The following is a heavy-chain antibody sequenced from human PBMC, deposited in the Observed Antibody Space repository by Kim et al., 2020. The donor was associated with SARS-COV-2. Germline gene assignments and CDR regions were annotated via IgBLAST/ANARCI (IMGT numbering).Heavy chain of an antibody. CDR3: ARTRGYSSKWFDP. Sequence: SETLSLTCAVYGGSFSGYYWSWIRQPPGKGLEWIGEINHSGSTNYNPSLKSRVTISVDTSKNQFSLKLSSVTAADTAVYYCARTRGYSSKWFDPWGQGTLVTVSS. D-gene: IGHD5-18*01. CDR1: GGSFSGYY. V-gene: IGHV4-34*01. CDR2: INHSGST. J-gene: IGHJ5*02.